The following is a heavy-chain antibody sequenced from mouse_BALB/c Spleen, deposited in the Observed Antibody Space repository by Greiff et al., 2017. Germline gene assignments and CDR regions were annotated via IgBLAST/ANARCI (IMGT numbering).Heavy chain of an antibody. CDR1: GFNIKDYY. J-gene: IGHJ2*01. D-gene: IGHD2-1*01. V-gene: IGHV14-4*02. CDR3: NAWGGNYFPFDY. CDR2: IDPENGDT. Sequence: VQLQQSGAELVRSGASVKLSCTASGFNIKDYYMHWVKQRPEQGLEWIGWIDPENGDTEYAPKFQGKATMTADTSSNPAYLQLSSLTSEDTAVYYCNAWGGNYFPFDYWGQGTTLTVSS.